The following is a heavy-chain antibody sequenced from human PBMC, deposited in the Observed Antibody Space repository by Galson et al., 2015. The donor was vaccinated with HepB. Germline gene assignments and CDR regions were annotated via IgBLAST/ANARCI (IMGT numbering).Heavy chain of an antibody. V-gene: IGHV6-1*01. CDR2: TYYRSKWYN. J-gene: IGHJ5*02. CDR3: ARDQDSSGYYYVGNPQNWFDP. Sequence: CAISGDSVSSNSAAWNWIRQSPSRGLERLGRTYYRSKWYNDYAVSVKSRITINPDTSKNQFSLQLNSVTPEDTAVYYCARDQDSSGYYYVGNPQNWFDPWGQGTLVTVSS. CDR1: GDSVSSNSAA. D-gene: IGHD3-22*01.